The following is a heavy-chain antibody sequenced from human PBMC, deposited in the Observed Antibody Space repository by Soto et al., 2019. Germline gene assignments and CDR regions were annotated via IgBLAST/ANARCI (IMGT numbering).Heavy chain of an antibody. V-gene: IGHV4-31*03. CDR3: ARLGFYAGYFDL. D-gene: IGHD3-16*01. CDR1: GGSISSGGYY. Sequence: QVQLQESGPGLVKPSQTLSLTCTVSGGSISSGGYYWSWIRQHPGKGLEWIGYIYYSGSTYYNPSLQSRGTISVDTSKNQFSLKMISVTAADTAVYYCARLGFYAGYFDLWGRGTLVTVSS. J-gene: IGHJ2*01. CDR2: IYYSGST.